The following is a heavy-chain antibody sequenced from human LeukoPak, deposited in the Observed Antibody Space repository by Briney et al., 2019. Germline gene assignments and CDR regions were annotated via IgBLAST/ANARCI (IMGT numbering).Heavy chain of an antibody. V-gene: IGHV3-23*01. CDR1: GFTFSSYG. J-gene: IGHJ3*02. Sequence: GGSLRLSCAPSGFTFSSYGMHWVRQAPGKGLEWVSAISGSGGSTYYADSVKGRFTISRDNSKNTLYLQMNSLRAEDTAVYYCAKDYYDSSGYPAFDIWGQGTMVTVSS. CDR3: AKDYYDSSGYPAFDI. D-gene: IGHD3-22*01. CDR2: ISGSGGST.